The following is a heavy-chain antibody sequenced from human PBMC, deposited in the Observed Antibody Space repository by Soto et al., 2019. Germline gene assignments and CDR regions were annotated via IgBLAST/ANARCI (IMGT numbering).Heavy chain of an antibody. CDR2: IYSGGST. Sequence: AGSLRLSCAASGFSVRRNYMSWVRQAPGKGLEWVSVIYSGGSTYYADSVKGRFTISRDNSKNTLYLQMNTLRVEDTAVYYCARSNNAYFDYWGQGTLVTVSS. J-gene: IGHJ4*02. CDR3: ARSNNAYFDY. CDR1: GFSVRRNY. V-gene: IGHV3-53*01. D-gene: IGHD1-20*01.